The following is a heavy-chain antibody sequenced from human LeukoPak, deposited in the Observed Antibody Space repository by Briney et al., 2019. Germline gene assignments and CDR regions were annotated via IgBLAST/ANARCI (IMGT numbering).Heavy chain of an antibody. CDR3: ARDFTRDYLADY. Sequence: GGSLRLSCAASGFTFSSYAMSWVRQAPGKGLEWVSGISDSGGSTYYADSVKGRFTISRDNSKNTLYLQMDSLRAEDTAVYYCARDFTRDYLADYWGQGTLVTVSS. CDR2: ISDSGGST. V-gene: IGHV3-23*01. D-gene: IGHD4-17*01. J-gene: IGHJ4*02. CDR1: GFTFSSYA.